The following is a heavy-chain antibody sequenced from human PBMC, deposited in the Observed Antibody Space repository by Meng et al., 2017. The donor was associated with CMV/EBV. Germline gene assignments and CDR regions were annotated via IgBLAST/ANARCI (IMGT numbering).Heavy chain of an antibody. J-gene: IGHJ5*02. V-gene: IGHV4-34*01. CDR2: INHSGST. CDR3: ARGVGGWFDP. CDR1: GGSFSCYY. D-gene: IGHD1-26*01. Sequence: QVQSQQLGPVLLKPSESLSLACAVDGGSFSCYYWSWIRQPPGKGLEWIGEINHSGSTNYNPSLKSRVTISVDTSKTQFCRKLSSVTAADTAVYYCARGVGGWFDPWGQETLVTVSS.